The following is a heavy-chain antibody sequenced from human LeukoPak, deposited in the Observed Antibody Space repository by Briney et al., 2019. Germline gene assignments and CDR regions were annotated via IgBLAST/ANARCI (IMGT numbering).Heavy chain of an antibody. CDR3: SGAGWFGELPDPLFFDF. J-gene: IGHJ3*01. D-gene: IGHD3-10*01. V-gene: IGHV4-31*03. Sequence: SETLSLTCSVSGGSIRSSGHFWTWIRQHPGKDLEWIGNIYYNGNTHYNPSLKGRFTISIDTSKSQFSLTVYSLTAADTAVYYRSGAGWFGELPDPLFFDFWGQGTLVTVSS. CDR2: IYYNGNT. CDR1: GGSIRSSGHF.